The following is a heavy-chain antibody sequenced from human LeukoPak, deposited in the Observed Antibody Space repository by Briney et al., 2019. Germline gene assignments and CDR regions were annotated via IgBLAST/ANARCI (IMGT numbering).Heavy chain of an antibody. Sequence: RTGGSLRLSCAASGFTFSSYSMNWVRQAPGKGLEWVSSISSSSSYTYYADSVKGRFTISRDNAKNSLYLQMNSLRAEDTAVYYCARDWADYYDSSGYFRAFDIWGQGTMVTVSS. V-gene: IGHV3-21*01. CDR1: GFTFSSYS. J-gene: IGHJ3*02. D-gene: IGHD3-22*01. CDR3: ARDWADYYDSSGYFRAFDI. CDR2: ISSSSSYT.